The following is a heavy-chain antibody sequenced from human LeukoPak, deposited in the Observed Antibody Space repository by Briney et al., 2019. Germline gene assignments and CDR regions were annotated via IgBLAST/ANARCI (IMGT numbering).Heavy chain of an antibody. Sequence: PSETLSLTCTVSGGSISSSSYYWGWIRQPPGKGLEWIGSIYYSGSTYYNPSLKSRVTISVDTSKNQFSLKLSSVTAADTAVYYCARDGPRFRDSGDDAFDIWGQGTMVTVSS. CDR1: GGSISSSSYY. D-gene: IGHD3-10*01. J-gene: IGHJ3*02. CDR2: IYYSGST. V-gene: IGHV4-39*07. CDR3: ARDGPRFRDSGDDAFDI.